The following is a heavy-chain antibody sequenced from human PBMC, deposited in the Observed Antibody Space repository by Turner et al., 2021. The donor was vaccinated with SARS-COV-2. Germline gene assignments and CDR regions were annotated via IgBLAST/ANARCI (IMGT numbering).Heavy chain of an antibody. CDR2: IIHIFGTA. Sequence: QVQLVQSGAEVKKPGSSVKLSCKASGGTFSNYAINWVRQAPGQGLEWMGGIIHIFGTANYAQKFQGRVTITADKSTSTAYMELSSLRSEDTAVYYCASTYYDILTGYLAYWGQGTLVTVSS. CDR3: ASTYYDILTGYLAY. J-gene: IGHJ4*02. D-gene: IGHD3-9*01. V-gene: IGHV1-69*06. CDR1: GGTFSNYA.